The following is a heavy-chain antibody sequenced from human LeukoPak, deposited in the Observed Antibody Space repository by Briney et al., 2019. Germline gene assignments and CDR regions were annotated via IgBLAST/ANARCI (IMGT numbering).Heavy chain of an antibody. J-gene: IGHJ3*02. D-gene: IGHD4-17*01. CDR1: GYTFSSYS. CDR2: ISSSSSYI. CDR3: ARGYYGYGGDAFDI. Sequence: GGSLRLSRAASGYTFSSYSMKGVRQPPGKGREGVSSISSSSSYIYYADSVKGRFTISRDNAKNSLYLQMNSLRAEDTAVYSCARGYYGYGGDAFDIWGQGTMVTVSS. V-gene: IGHV3-21*01.